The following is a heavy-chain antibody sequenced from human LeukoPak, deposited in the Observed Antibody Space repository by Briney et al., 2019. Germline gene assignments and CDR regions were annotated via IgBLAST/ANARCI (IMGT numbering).Heavy chain of an antibody. CDR1: GFTFSSYG. J-gene: IGHJ4*02. Sequence: GGSLRLSCAASGFTFSSYGMHWVRQAPGKGLEWVAVISYDGSNKYYADYVKGRFTISRDNSKNTLYLQMNSLRAEDTAVYYCAKDLEAVSYWGVYFDYWGQGTLVTVSS. D-gene: IGHD3-3*01. CDR3: AKDLEAVSYWGVYFDY. CDR2: ISYDGSNK. V-gene: IGHV3-30*18.